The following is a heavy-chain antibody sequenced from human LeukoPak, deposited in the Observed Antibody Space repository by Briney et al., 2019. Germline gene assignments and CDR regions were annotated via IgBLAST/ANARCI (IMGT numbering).Heavy chain of an antibody. CDR3: ARSAGYNWFDP. V-gene: IGHV1-46*03. J-gene: IGHJ5*02. CDR1: GYTFTSYY. CDR2: INPSGGST. D-gene: IGHD6-13*01. Sequence: ASVKVSCKASGYTFTSYYMHSGRQAPGQRLEWMGIINPSGGSTSYARKFQGRVTMTRDTSTTTVYMELSSLRPQDPAVYYCARSAGYNWFDPWGQGTLVTVSS.